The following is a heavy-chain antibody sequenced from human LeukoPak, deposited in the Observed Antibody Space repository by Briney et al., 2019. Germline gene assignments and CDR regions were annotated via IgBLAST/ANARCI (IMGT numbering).Heavy chain of an antibody. Sequence: GGSLRLSCGASGFTFSSYWMHWVRQAPGKGLVWVSRINSDGSSTSYADSVEGRFTISRDNAKNTLYLQMNSLRAEDTAVYYCARGYSSGWYFDYWGQGTLVTVSS. D-gene: IGHD6-19*01. CDR3: ARGYSSGWYFDY. CDR2: INSDGSST. V-gene: IGHV3-74*01. J-gene: IGHJ4*02. CDR1: GFTFSSYW.